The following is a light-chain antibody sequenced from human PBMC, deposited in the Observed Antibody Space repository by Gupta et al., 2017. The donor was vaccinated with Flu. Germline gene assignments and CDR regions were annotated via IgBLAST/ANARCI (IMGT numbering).Light chain of an antibody. V-gene: IGLV2-14*01. J-gene: IGLJ1*01. Sequence: QSALTQPASVSGSPGQSITISCTGTSSDVGGSDYVSWYRQDPGKAPKLVIYDVSNRPSGVSSRFSGSKSGNTASLTISRLQAEDETDYYCSSYTSSSTFYVFGSGTKVTVL. CDR2: DVS. CDR3: SSYTSSSTFYV. CDR1: SSDVGGSDY.